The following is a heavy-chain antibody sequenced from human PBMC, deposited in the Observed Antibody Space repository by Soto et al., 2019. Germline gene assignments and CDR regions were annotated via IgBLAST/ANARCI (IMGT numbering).Heavy chain of an antibody. CDR3: AKGRGYTYGNDALDL. Sequence: QVQLVESGGGVVQPGRSLRLSCAASGFTFSSYAMHWVRQAPGKGLEWVAVIQYDGSEKYYGDSVKGRFTISRDNTMNTLYVQMNSLIPEDTAVYYCAKGRGYTYGNDALDLWGQGTMVTVSS. D-gene: IGHD5-18*01. V-gene: IGHV3-30*18. CDR2: IQYDGSEK. J-gene: IGHJ3*01. CDR1: GFTFSSYA.